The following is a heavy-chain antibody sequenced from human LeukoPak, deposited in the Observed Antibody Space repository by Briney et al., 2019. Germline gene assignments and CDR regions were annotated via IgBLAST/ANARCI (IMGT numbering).Heavy chain of an antibody. J-gene: IGHJ4*02. V-gene: IGHV4-61*02. CDR2: IYTSGST. Sequence: MASETLSLTCTVSGASISSGSYYWSWIRQPAGKGLEWIGRIYTSGSTNYNPSLKSRVIISVDTSKNQFSLKLSSVTAADTAVYYCARATVTIPPIRYYFDYWGQGTLVTVSS. D-gene: IGHD4-17*01. CDR1: GASISSGSYY. CDR3: ARATVTIPPIRYYFDY.